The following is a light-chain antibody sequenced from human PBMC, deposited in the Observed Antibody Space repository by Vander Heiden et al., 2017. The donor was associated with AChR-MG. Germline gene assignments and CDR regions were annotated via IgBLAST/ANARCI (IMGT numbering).Light chain of an antibody. CDR2: DAS. CDR3: QQYDNLLRCT. V-gene: IGKV1-33*01. Sequence: DIQMTQSPSSLSASVGDRVTITCQASQDISNYLNWYQQKPGKAPKLLIYDASNLETGVPSRFSGSGYGTDFTFTISSLQPEDIATYYCQQYDNLLRCTFGQGTKLEIK. CDR1: QDISNY. J-gene: IGKJ2*02.